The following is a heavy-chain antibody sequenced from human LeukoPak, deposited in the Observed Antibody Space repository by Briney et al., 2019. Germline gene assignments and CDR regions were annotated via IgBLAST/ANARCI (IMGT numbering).Heavy chain of an antibody. CDR3: AKGNYGSGSYYNDRAFDI. Sequence: GGSLRLSCAASGFTFDDYAMHWVRQAPGKGLEWVSLISWDGGSTYYADSVEGRFTISRDNSKNSLYLQMNSLRAEDTALYYCAKGNYGSGSYYNDRAFDIWGQGTMVTVSS. J-gene: IGHJ3*02. V-gene: IGHV3-43D*04. CDR1: GFTFDDYA. CDR2: ISWDGGST. D-gene: IGHD3-10*01.